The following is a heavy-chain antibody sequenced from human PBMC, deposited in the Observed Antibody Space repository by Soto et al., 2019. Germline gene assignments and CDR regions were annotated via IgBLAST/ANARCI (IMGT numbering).Heavy chain of an antibody. CDR3: ARGFDLQYGMDV. CDR1: GLSLSTYS. D-gene: IGHD3-10*01. J-gene: IGHJ6*02. CDR2: ISGSSDTI. Sequence: EVQLVESGGGLVQRGGSLRLSCAASGLSLSTYSLNWVRQAPRKGPEWVSYISGSSDTIYYADSVKGRFTISRDNAKNSLYLQMNSLRDDDTAVYFCARGFDLQYGMDVWGQGTTVTVSS. V-gene: IGHV3-48*02.